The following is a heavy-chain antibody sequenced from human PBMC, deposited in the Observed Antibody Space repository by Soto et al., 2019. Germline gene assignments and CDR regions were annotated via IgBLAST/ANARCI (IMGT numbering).Heavy chain of an antibody. Sequence: GGSKIHSNGSSGLTFSSYAMHWVRQAPGKGLEWVAVISYDGSNKYYADSVKGRFTISRDNSKNTLYLQMNSLRVEDTAVYYCARDSNPSVGDGSGNYFYYDAFDIWGQGTRVTVSS. CDR1: GLTFSSYA. V-gene: IGHV3-30-3*01. D-gene: IGHD3-10*01. J-gene: IGHJ3*02. CDR3: ARDSNPSVGDGSGNYFYYDAFDI. CDR2: ISYDGSNK.